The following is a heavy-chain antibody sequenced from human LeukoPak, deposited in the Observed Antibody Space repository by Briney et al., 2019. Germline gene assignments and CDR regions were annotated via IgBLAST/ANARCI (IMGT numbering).Heavy chain of an antibody. J-gene: IGHJ4*02. V-gene: IGHV4-39*01. CDR1: GGSISSGSYY. CDR2: IYYSGTT. CDR3: ARHPPRDGSAFDY. Sequence: SESLSLTCTVSGGSISSGSYYWGWIRQPPGKGLEWIASIYYSGTTYYSPSLKSRVTISVATSKTQHSLKLGSVTAPDTAMYYYARHPPRDGSAFDYWGQGTLVTVSS.